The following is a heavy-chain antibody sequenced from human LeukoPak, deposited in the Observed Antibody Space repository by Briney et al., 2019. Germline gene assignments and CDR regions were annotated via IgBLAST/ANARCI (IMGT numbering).Heavy chain of an antibody. CDR2: ISGSGGST. V-gene: IGHV3-23*01. CDR3: AKDQTTVMALDV. Sequence: SGGSLRLSCTASGFNFSGYAMSWVRQAPGKGLEWVSAISGSGGSTYYADSVKGRFTISRDNSKDTLYMQLNSPRAEDAAVYFCAKDQTTVMALDVWGQGTMVSVSS. D-gene: IGHD4-17*01. CDR1: GFNFSGYA. J-gene: IGHJ3*01.